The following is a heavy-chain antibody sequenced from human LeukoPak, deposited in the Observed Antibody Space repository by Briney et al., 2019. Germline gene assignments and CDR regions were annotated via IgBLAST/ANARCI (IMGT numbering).Heavy chain of an antibody. Sequence: SVKVSCKASGGTFSSYAISWVRPAPGQGLEWMGRILPIFGTANYAQKFQGRVTITADESTSTAYMELSSLRSEDTAVYYCVKEGSGYYEWSQADYWGLGTLVTVSS. CDR3: VKEGSGYYEWSQADY. J-gene: IGHJ4*02. CDR2: ILPIFGTA. D-gene: IGHD3-22*01. V-gene: IGHV1-69*13. CDR1: GGTFSSYA.